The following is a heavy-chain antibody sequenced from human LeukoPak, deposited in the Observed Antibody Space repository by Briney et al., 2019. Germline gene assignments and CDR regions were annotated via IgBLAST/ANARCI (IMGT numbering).Heavy chain of an antibody. CDR1: GGSISSSSYY. V-gene: IGHV4-39*07. Sequence: ASETLSLTCTVSGGSISSSSYYWGWIRQPPGKGLEWIGEINHSGSTNYNPSLKSRVTISVDTSKNQFSLKLSSVTAADTAVYYCARNYYYYMDVWGKGTTVTVSS. J-gene: IGHJ6*03. CDR2: INHSGST. CDR3: ARNYYYYMDV.